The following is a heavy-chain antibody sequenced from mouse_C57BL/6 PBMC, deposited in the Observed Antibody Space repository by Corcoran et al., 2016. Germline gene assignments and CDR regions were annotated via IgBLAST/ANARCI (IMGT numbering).Heavy chain of an antibody. CDR3: ARPYYYGSSYSYYYAMDD. J-gene: IGHJ4*01. CDR1: GYTFTGYW. CDR2: ILPGSGST. V-gene: IGHV1-9*01. D-gene: IGHD1-1*01. Sequence: QVQLQQSGAELMKPGASVKLSCKATGYTFTGYWIEWVKQRPGHGLEWIGEILPGSGSTNYNEKFTGKATFTADTSSNTAYMQLSSLTTEDSAIVYCARPYYYGSSYSYYYAMDDWGQGTSVTVSS.